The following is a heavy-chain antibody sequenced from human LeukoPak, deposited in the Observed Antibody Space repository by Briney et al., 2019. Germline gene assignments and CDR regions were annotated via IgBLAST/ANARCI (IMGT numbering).Heavy chain of an antibody. Sequence: GGSLRLSCAASGFTFSSYEMNWVRQAPGKGLEWVSYISSSGSTIYYADSVKGRFTISRDNAKNSLYLQMNSLRAEDTAVYYYARDNHMVRGATSHFDYWGQGTLVTVSS. V-gene: IGHV3-48*03. CDR1: GFTFSSYE. J-gene: IGHJ4*02. CDR3: ARDNHMVRGATSHFDY. CDR2: ISSSGSTI. D-gene: IGHD3-10*01.